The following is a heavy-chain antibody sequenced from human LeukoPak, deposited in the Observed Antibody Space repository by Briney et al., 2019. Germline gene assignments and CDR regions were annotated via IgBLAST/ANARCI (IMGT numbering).Heavy chain of an antibody. CDR1: GGSFSSYY. CDR3: VRAVGPVGGYDSP. V-gene: IGHV4-59*01. D-gene: IGHD5-12*01. J-gene: IGHJ5*02. Sequence: SETLSLTCTVSGGSFSSYYWRWIRQPPGKGLEWIGYIYYSGSTNYNPSLKSRVTISLDTSKHQFSLKLSSVTAADTAVYYCVRAVGPVGGYDSPWGQGTLVTVSS. CDR2: IYYSGST.